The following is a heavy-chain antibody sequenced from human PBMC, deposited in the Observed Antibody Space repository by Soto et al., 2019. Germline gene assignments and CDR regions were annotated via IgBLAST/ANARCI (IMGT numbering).Heavy chain of an antibody. CDR2: INPNSGGT. V-gene: IGHV1-2*02. CDR1: GYTFTGYY. Sequence: ASVKVSCKASGYTFTGYYMHWVRQAPGQGLEWMGWINPNSGGTNYAQKFQGRVTMTRDTSISTAYMELSRLRSDDTAVYYCAREVAQPGIAVAGTNWFDPWGQGTMVTVSS. D-gene: IGHD6-19*01. J-gene: IGHJ5*02. CDR3: AREVAQPGIAVAGTNWFDP.